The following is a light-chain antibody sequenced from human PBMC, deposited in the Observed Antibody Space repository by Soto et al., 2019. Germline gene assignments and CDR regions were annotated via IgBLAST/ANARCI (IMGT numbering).Light chain of an antibody. Sequence: DIQMTQSPSSLSASVGDRVTITCRASQSISSYLNWYQQKPGKAPKLLIYAASSLQSGVPSRFSGSGSGTDFTLTISSLQPEDFATYYCLQDYNHPWTFGQGTKVDIK. J-gene: IGKJ1*01. CDR1: QSISSY. CDR3: LQDYNHPWT. V-gene: IGKV1-39*01. CDR2: AAS.